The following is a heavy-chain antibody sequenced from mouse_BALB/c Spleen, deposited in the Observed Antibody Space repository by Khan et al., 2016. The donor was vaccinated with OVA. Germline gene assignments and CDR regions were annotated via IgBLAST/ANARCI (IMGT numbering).Heavy chain of an antibody. J-gene: IGHJ2*01. V-gene: IGHV3-2*02. Sequence: VQLKQSGPGLVKPSQSLSLTCTVTGYSITSDYAWNWIRQFPGNKLEWMGYKSYSGYTKYNPYLKSQISITRDTSKNPFFLQLNSVSAEDTATYCWSRSYWGDFYYWGQGTTLTVSS. CDR3: SRSYWGDFYY. D-gene: IGHD1-1*01. CDR1: GYSITSDYA. CDR2: KSYSGYT.